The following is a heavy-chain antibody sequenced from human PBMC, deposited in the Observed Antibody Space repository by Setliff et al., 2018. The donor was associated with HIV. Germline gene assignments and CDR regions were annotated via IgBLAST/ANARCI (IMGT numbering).Heavy chain of an antibody. V-gene: IGHV4-38-2*02. Sequence: SETLSLTCTVSGYSISSGYYWGWIRQPPGKGLEWIGSIYYSGRTYYNPSLKSRVTISVDTSKNQFSLKLSSLTSADTAVYYCARGLSSPFAAGLWGQGTLVTVSS. D-gene: IGHD6-13*01. CDR2: IYYSGRT. CDR3: ARGLSSPFAAGL. CDR1: GYSISSGYY. J-gene: IGHJ4*02.